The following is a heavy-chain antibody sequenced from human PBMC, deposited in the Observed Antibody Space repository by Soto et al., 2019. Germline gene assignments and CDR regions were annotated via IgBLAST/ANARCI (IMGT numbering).Heavy chain of an antibody. D-gene: IGHD4-17*01. J-gene: IGHJ4*02. CDR1: GGSMISYY. CDR2: IYYAGST. Sequence: SETLSLICTGSGGSMISYYWSWIRQPPGRGLEWIGFIYYAGSTKYNPSLNSRVTISVDTSKNQFSLTVTSVTAADTAVYYCASGPIGDYTDGFDYWGQGTLVTVSS. CDR3: ASGPIGDYTDGFDY. V-gene: IGHV4-59*12.